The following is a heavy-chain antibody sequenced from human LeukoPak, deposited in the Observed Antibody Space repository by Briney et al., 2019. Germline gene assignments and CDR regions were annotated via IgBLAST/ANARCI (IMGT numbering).Heavy chain of an antibody. CDR1: GYSFTSYW. J-gene: IGHJ5*02. V-gene: IGHV5-51*01. D-gene: IGHD3-3*01. CDR3: ARASRGYDFWSGYYDPQFDP. CDR2: IYPGDSDT. Sequence: GESLKISCKGSGYSFTSYWIGWVRQMPGKGLEWRGIIYPGDSDTRYSPSFQGQVTISADKSISTAYLQWSSLKASDTAMYYCARASRGYDFWSGYYDPQFDPWGQGTLVTVSS.